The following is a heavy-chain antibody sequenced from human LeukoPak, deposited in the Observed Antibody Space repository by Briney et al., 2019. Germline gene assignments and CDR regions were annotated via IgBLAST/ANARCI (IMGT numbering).Heavy chain of an antibody. CDR2: VSGCGDTT. Sequence: GGSLRLSCAASGFTFSSYAMNWVRQAPGKGLEWVSGVSGCGDTTSYADSVKGRFTISRDNSKNTLYLQMNSLRAEDTAVYYCAKDRYTSSSHRVDYWGQGTLVTVSS. J-gene: IGHJ4*02. CDR3: AKDRYTSSSHRVDY. V-gene: IGHV3-23*01. CDR1: GFTFSSYA. D-gene: IGHD6-6*01.